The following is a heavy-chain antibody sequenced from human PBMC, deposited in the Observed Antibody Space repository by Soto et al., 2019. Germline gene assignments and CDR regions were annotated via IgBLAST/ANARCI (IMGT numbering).Heavy chain of an antibody. V-gene: IGHV3-30-3*01. CDR2: VSYDGSNK. J-gene: IGHJ4*02. D-gene: IGHD3-16*01. Sequence: QLQLVESGGGVVQHGRSLRLSCAASGFTVSSYSMHWVRQAPGKGLEWVAVVSYDGSNKYYADSVKGRFTISRDTSKNTLYVQMDSLRAEDTAVYYCARVWGPNWTTTPGYWGQGTLVTVSS. CDR3: ARVWGPNWTTTPGY. CDR1: GFTVSSYS.